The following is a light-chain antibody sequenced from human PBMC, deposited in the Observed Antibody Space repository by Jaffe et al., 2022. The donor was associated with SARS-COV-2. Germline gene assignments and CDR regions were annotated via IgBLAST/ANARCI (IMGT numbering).Light chain of an antibody. CDR1: SSDVGTYNL. CDR2: EVI. Sequence: QSALTQPASVSGSPGQSITISCTGTSSDVGTYNLVSWYQQHPGKAPKLMIYEVIHRPPGVSNRFSGFKSGNTASLRISGLQAEDESDYYCCSYAGSSTWVFGGGTKVTVL. J-gene: IGLJ3*02. CDR3: CSYAGSSTWV. V-gene: IGLV2-23*02.